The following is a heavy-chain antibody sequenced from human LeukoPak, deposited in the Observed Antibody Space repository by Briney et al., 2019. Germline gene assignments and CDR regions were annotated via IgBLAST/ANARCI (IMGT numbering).Heavy chain of an antibody. CDR2: LYLNEDK. J-gene: IGHJ4*02. D-gene: IGHD6-19*01. V-gene: IGHV2-5*01. CDR3: ARTLLYSRGWKWVGRAYYFDY. Sequence: SGPTLANPTQLLTLTFIFSWFSPTTRGVGVGWIRQPPVKALEWLTPLYLNEDKRDSPSLKSRLSITMDTSQHQVVLTMANMEPVETGTYYCARTLLYSRGWKWVGRAYYFDYWREGRQVTVSS. CDR1: WFSPTTRGVG.